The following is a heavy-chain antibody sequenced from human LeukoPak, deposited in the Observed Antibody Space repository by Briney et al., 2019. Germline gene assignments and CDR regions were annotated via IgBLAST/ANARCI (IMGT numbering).Heavy chain of an antibody. Sequence: ASVKVSCKASGYTFSSYGMHWMRQAPGQGLEWMGWINAGNDNTKYSEKFQGRVTITRDTPASTVYMELSSLRSEDTAVYYCAIHDSSRDYNFDYWGQGTLVTVSS. CDR3: AIHDSSRDYNFDY. D-gene: IGHD3-22*01. CDR2: INAGNDNT. J-gene: IGHJ4*02. CDR1: GYTFSSYG. V-gene: IGHV1-3*01.